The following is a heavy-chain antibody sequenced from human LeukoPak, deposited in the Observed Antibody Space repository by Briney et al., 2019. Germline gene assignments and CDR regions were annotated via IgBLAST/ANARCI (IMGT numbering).Heavy chain of an antibody. V-gene: IGHV3-74*01. J-gene: IGHJ4*02. CDR3: VRGQLWSYYHDY. Sequence: TGGSLRLSCAASGFSVSSNYMSWVRQAPGKGLEWVSRIKGDERSTNYADSVKGRFTISRDNAKNTVYLEMNSLRAEDTAVYYCVRGQLWSYYHDYWGQGTLVTVSS. CDR1: GFSVSSNY. CDR2: IKGDERST. D-gene: IGHD5-18*01.